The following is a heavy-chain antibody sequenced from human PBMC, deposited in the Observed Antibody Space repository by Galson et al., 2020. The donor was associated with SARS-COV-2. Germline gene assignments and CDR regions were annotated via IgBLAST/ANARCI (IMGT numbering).Heavy chain of an antibody. J-gene: IGHJ4*02. CDR2: IRSSSSSV. Sequence: GESLTISCAASGFSFSSYDMNWVRQAPEKGLGWVAYIRSSSSSVDYADSVKGRFTISRDNAKDSLFLQMSSLRAADTAVYYCASDRFSVVVGGDFDYWGQGTLVTVSS. CDR3: ASDRFSVVVGGDFDY. CDR1: GFSFSSYD. D-gene: IGHD2-21*01. V-gene: IGHV3-48*01.